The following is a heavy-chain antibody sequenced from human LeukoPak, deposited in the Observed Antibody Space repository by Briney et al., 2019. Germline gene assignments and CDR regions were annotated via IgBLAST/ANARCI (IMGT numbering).Heavy chain of an antibody. CDR2: INHSGST. D-gene: IGHD4-17*01. J-gene: IGHJ6*03. V-gene: IGHV4-34*01. CDR3: ARGPGYGDYLIDYIYYYYYYMDV. Sequence: PSETLSLTCAVYGGSFSGYYWSWIRQPPGKGLEWIGEINHSGSTNYNPSLKSRVTISVDTSKNQFSLKLSSVTAADTAVYYCARGPGYGDYLIDYIYYYYYYMDVWGKGTTVTISS. CDR1: GGSFSGYY.